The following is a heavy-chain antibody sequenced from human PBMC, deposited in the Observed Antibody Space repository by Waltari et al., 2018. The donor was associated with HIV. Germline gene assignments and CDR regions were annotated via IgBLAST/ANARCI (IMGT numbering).Heavy chain of an antibody. J-gene: IGHJ6*02. V-gene: IGHV3-30*04. Sequence: QVQLVESGGGVVQPGRSLRLSCAASGFTFSNSAIYWVRQAPGKGLEWVAFISSDGSNEYYADSVKGRFTISRDNSKSTLYLQMNSLGAEDTAVYYCTRNYYDRSGSGVYLDVWGQGTTVTVSS. CDR2: ISSDGSNE. D-gene: IGHD3-22*01. CDR3: TRNYYDRSGSGVYLDV. CDR1: GFTFSNSA.